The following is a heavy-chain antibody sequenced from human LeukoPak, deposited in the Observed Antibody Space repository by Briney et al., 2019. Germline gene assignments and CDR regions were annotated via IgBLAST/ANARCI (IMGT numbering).Heavy chain of an antibody. V-gene: IGHV3-15*01. D-gene: IGHD6-13*01. J-gene: IGHJ6*03. CDR2: IKSKTDGGTT. CDR1: GFTFSNAW. CDR3: ARDEYSSSWSYYYYYYMDV. Sequence: GGSLRLSCAASGFTFSNAWMSWVRQAPGKGLEWVGRIKSKTDGGTTDYAAPVKGRFTISRDDSKNTLYLQMNSLKTEDTAVYYCARDEYSSSWSYYYYYYMDVWGKGTTVTVSS.